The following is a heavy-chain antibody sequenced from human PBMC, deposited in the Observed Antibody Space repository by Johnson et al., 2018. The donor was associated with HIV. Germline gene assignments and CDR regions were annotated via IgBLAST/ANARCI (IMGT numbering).Heavy chain of an antibody. CDR3: AKVSGYYDSLSAGWAFDI. J-gene: IGHJ3*02. CDR2: IYNDGTT. Sequence: EQLVESGGGLIQPGGSLRLSCAASGFTVSSNYMSWVRQAPGKGLEWVSLIYNDGTTYYADSVKGRFTISRDNSKNTLYLQMNSLRAEDTAVYYCAKVSGYYDSLSAGWAFDIWGQGTMVTVSS. D-gene: IGHD3-22*01. V-gene: IGHV3-66*03. CDR1: GFTVSSNY.